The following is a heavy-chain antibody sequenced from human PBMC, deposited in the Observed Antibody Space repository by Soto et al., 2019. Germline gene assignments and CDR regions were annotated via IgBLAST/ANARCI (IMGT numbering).Heavy chain of an antibody. D-gene: IGHD3-9*01. Sequence: QVQLQESGPGLVKPSQTLTLTCTVSGGSISSGSFYWSWIRQHPGKGLEWIGHISDSGSSYYNPSLXXXXTXSVDTSKNQFSLKLSAVTAADTAVYFCARTTFYDIFTAYYSLFDYWGQGTLVTVSS. J-gene: IGHJ4*02. CDR1: GGSISSGSFY. CDR2: ISDSGSS. V-gene: IGHV4-31*03. CDR3: ARTTFYDIFTAYYSLFDY.